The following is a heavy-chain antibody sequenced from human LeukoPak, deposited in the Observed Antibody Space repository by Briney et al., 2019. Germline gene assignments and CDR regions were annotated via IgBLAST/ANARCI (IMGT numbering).Heavy chain of an antibody. V-gene: IGHV3-9*01. D-gene: IGHD3-22*01. CDR3: AKRSATSSGYFDF. CDR1: GFTFDDYA. Sequence: GGSLRLSCAASGFTFDDYAMHWVRQAPGKGLEWVSGISWNSGSIGYADSVKGRFTISRDNAKNSLYLQMNSLRAEDTALYYCAKRSATSSGYFDFWGRGTLVTVSS. CDR2: ISWNSGSI. J-gene: IGHJ4*02.